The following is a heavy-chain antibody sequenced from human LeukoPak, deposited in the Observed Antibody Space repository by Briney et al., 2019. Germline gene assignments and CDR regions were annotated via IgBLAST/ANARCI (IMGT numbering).Heavy chain of an antibody. CDR1: GYTFTGYY. D-gene: IGHD3-22*01. J-gene: IGHJ4*02. V-gene: IGHV1-69*04. Sequence: SVKVSCKASGYTFTGYYMHWVRQAPGQGLEWMGRIIPILGIANYAQKFQGRVTITADKSTSTAYMELSSLRSEDTAVYYCAREHYYDKYFDYWGQGTLVTVSS. CDR2: IIPILGIA. CDR3: AREHYYDKYFDY.